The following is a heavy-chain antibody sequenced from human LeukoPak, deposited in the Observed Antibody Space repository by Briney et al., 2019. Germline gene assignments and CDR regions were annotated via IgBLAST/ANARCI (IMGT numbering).Heavy chain of an antibody. Sequence: PSETLTLTCTVSGGSISSYYWSWLRQPPGKGLEWIGYIYYSGSTNYNPSLKSRVTISVGTSKNQFSLKLSSVTAADTAVYYCASVDYVSGSSYWGRGTRVTVSS. V-gene: IGHV4-59*01. CDR2: IYYSGST. D-gene: IGHD3-16*01. CDR1: GGSISSYY. J-gene: IGHJ4*02. CDR3: ASVDYVSGSSY.